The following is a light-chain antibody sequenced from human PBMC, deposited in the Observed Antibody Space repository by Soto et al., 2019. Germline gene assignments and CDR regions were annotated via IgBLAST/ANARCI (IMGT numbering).Light chain of an antibody. CDR2: DAS. CDR1: QSFSSY. Sequence: EIVLTQSPDTMYLSPGHRDTLSCRASQSFSSYLAWYPQKPGQPPRLLIYDASNRADGVPARFRGSGSGTDFTVTISSLEPDEFAVYYGQQRSGWPFGGGTKVDIK. V-gene: IGKV3-11*01. J-gene: IGKJ4*01. CDR3: QQRSGWP.